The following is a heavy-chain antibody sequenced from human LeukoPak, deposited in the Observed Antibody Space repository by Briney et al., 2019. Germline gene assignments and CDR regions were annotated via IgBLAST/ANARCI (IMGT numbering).Heavy chain of an antibody. CDR1: GGSISSSSYY. CDR3: ARVITMVRGRYNWFDP. D-gene: IGHD3-10*01. V-gene: IGHV4-39*07. Sequence: SETLSLTCTVPGGSISSSSYYWGWIRQPPGKGLEWIGSIYYSGSTYYSPSLKSRVTISVATSKNQFSLRLSSVTAADTAVYYCARVITMVRGRYNWFDPWGQGTLVTVSS. J-gene: IGHJ5*02. CDR2: IYYSGST.